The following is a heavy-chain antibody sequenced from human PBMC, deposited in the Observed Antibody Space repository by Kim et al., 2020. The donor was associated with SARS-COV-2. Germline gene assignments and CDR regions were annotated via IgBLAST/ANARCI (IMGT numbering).Heavy chain of an antibody. J-gene: IGHJ5*02. CDR1: GFTFSSYA. CDR2: ISGSGGST. Sequence: GGSLRLSCAASGFTFSSYAMSWVRQAPGKGLEWVSAISGSGGSTYYADSVKGRFTISRDNSKNTLYLQMNSLRAEDTAVYYCAKPDGRVRGVKGSLLDPWGQGTLVTVSS. D-gene: IGHD3-10*01. CDR3: AKPDGRVRGVKGSLLDP. V-gene: IGHV3-23*01.